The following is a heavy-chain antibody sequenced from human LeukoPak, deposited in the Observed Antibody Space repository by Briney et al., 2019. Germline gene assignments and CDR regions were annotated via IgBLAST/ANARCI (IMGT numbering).Heavy chain of an antibody. J-gene: IGHJ4*02. CDR1: GFTFSSNW. Sequence: GGSLRLSCAASGFTFSSNWMTWVRQAPGKGLEWVANLNPDGREKFYLESVKGRFTISRDNAKNSLYLQMNSLRDEDTAVYYCARDLNWAFDYWGQGTLVTVSS. CDR2: LNPDGREK. D-gene: IGHD3/OR15-3a*01. V-gene: IGHV3-7*01. CDR3: ARDLNWAFDY.